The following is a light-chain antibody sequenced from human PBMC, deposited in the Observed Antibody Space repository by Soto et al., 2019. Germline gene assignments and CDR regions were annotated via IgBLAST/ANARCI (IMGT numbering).Light chain of an antibody. J-gene: IGLJ1*01. CDR1: SSDVGGYKY. CDR3: SSYTSDSPYV. V-gene: IGLV2-14*01. Sequence: QSALTQPASVSGSPGQSITISCTGNSSDVGGYKYVSWYQQHPGKAPKLMIFEISNRPSGVSNRFSGSKSGNTASLTISELQAEDEADYFCSSYTSDSPYVFGTGTKVTVL. CDR2: EIS.